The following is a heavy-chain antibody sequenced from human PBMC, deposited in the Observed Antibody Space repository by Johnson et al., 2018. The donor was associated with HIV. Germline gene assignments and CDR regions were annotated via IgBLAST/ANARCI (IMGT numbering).Heavy chain of an antibody. Sequence: VQLVESGGGVVRPGGSLRLSCAASGFTFDDYGMSWVRQAPGKGVEWVSGINWNGVSTGYGDSVKGRFHISRAHFKNTLYLQMNSLRAEDTAVYYCARDGNAGYCTNGVCYNDAFDIWGQGIMVTVSS. J-gene: IGHJ3*02. CDR3: ARDGNAGYCTNGVCYNDAFDI. D-gene: IGHD2-8*01. V-gene: IGHV3-20*04. CDR1: GFTFDDYG. CDR2: INWNGVST.